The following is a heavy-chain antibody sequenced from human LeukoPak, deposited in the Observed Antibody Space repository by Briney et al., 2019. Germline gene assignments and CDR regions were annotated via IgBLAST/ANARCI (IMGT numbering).Heavy chain of an antibody. D-gene: IGHD5-12*01. J-gene: IGHJ6*02. Sequence: SETLSLTCTVSGGAISTYHWSWIRQPPGKGLEWIGYIYYDGSTNYSPSLKSRVTISIDTSKDQLSLKLSSVTAADTAVYFCVRDLVATIDHYYYGMDVWGQGTTVTVSS. CDR1: GGAISTYH. V-gene: IGHV4-59*01. CDR3: VRDLVATIDHYYYGMDV. CDR2: IYYDGST.